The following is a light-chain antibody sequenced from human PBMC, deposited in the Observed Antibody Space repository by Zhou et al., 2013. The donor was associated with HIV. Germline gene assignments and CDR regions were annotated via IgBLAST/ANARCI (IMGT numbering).Light chain of an antibody. J-gene: IGKJ2*03. Sequence: EIVLTQSPGTLSLSPGERATLSCRASQSVGSSYLAWYQQKPGQAPRLLIYGASSGATGIPDRFSGSGSGTDFTLTISRLEPEDFAVYYCQQYGSSPPESFGQGTKLEIK. CDR1: QSVGSSY. CDR3: QQYGSSPPES. V-gene: IGKV3-20*01. CDR2: GAS.